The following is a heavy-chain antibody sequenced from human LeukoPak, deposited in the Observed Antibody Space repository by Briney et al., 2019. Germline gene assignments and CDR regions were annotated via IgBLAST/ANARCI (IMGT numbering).Heavy chain of an antibody. J-gene: IGHJ5*02. CDR1: GFTFSSYS. Sequence: GGSLRLSCAASGFTFSSYSMNWVRQAPGKGLEWVSSISSSSSYIYYADSVKGRFTISRDNAKNPLYLQMNSLRAEDTAVYYCARGGGAEWLFLGGWFDPWGQGTLVTVSS. CDR3: ARGGGAEWLFLGGWFDP. V-gene: IGHV3-21*01. D-gene: IGHD3-3*01. CDR2: ISSSSSYI.